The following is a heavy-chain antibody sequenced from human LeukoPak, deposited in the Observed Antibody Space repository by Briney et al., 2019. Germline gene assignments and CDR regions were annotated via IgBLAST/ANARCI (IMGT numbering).Heavy chain of an antibody. D-gene: IGHD1-26*01. CDR3: ARSGDSGRYYGGRMGFDY. J-gene: IGHJ4*02. CDR2: ISGSSSTI. Sequence: GGSLRLSCAASGFTFSSYSMNWVRQAPGKGLEWVSYISGSSSTIYYADSVKGRFTISRDNAKNSLYLQMNSLRAEDTAVYYCARSGDSGRYYGGRMGFDYWGQGTLVTVSS. V-gene: IGHV3-48*04. CDR1: GFTFSSYS.